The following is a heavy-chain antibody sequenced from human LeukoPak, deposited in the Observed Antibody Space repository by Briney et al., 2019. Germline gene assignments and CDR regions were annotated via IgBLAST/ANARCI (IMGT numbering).Heavy chain of an antibody. CDR3: AKCSPENPRHVDY. V-gene: IGHV3-30-3*02. Sequence: GGSLRLSCAASGFTFSSYAMHWVRQAPGKGLEWVAVISYDGSNKYYADSVKGRFTISRDNSKNTLYLQMNSLRAEDTAVYYCAKCSPENPRHVDYWGQGTLVTVSS. D-gene: IGHD3-10*02. J-gene: IGHJ4*02. CDR1: GFTFSSYA. CDR2: ISYDGSNK.